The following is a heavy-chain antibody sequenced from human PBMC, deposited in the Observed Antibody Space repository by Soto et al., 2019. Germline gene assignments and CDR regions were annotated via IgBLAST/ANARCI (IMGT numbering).Heavy chain of an antibody. V-gene: IGHV4-59*01. CDR3: ARDGYGDYRRYYYGMDV. J-gene: IGHJ6*02. CDR1: GGSISSYY. Sequence: SETLSLTCTVPGGSISSYYWSWIRQPPGKGLEWIGYIYYSGSTNYNPSLKSRVTISVDTSKNQFSLKLSSVTAADTAVYYCARDGYGDYRRYYYGMDVWGQGTTVTVSS. D-gene: IGHD4-17*01. CDR2: IYYSGST.